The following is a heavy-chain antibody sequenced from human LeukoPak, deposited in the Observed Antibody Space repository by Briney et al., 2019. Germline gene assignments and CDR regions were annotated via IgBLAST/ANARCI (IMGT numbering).Heavy chain of an antibody. CDR2: IYSGGST. J-gene: IGHJ4*02. CDR3: AREFPPRHYYDSSGYLHY. V-gene: IGHV3-66*01. CDR1: GFTVSSNY. Sequence: GSLRLSCAASGFTVSSNYMSWVRQAPGKGLEWVSVIYSGGSTYYADSAKGRFTISRDDSKNTLYLQMNSLRAEDTAVYYCAREFPPRHYYDSSGYLHYWGQGTLVTVSS. D-gene: IGHD3-22*01.